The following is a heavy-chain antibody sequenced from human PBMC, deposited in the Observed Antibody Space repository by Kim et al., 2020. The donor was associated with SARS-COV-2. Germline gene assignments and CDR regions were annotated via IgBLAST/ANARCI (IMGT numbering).Heavy chain of an antibody. V-gene: IGHV1-46*01. Sequence: AQQLQGTVTMTRDTSTNTVYMELSSLRSDDTAVYYCAREPAGYYYKDYWGQGTLVTVSA. D-gene: IGHD3-10*01. J-gene: IGHJ4*02. CDR3: AREPAGYYYKDY.